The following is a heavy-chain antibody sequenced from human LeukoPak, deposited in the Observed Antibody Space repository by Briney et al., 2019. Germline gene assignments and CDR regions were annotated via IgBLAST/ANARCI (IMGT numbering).Heavy chain of an antibody. CDR2: IYYSGST. CDR1: GGSISSYY. V-gene: IGHV4-59*01. D-gene: IGHD3-22*01. Sequence: SETLSLTCTVSGGSISSYYWSWIRQPPGKGLEWIGYIYYSGSTNYNPSLKSRVTISVDTSKNQFSLRLSSVTAADTAVYYCARGSRSSGSTMDYWGQGTLVTVSS. CDR3: ARGSRSSGSTMDY. J-gene: IGHJ4*02.